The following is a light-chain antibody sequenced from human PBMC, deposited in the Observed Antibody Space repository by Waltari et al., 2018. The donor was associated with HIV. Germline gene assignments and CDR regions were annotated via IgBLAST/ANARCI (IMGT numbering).Light chain of an antibody. V-gene: IGLV8-61*01. CDR2: STN. CDR1: SGSVSTRYS. CDR3: VLYMGSGINWV. J-gene: IGLJ3*02. Sequence: QTVVTQEPSFSVSPGGTVTLTCGLSSGSVSTRYSPLWYQQTPGQAPRTLIYSTNTRSSGVPDRFSGSILGNKAALTITGAQADDESDYYCVLYMGSGINWVFGGGTKLTVL.